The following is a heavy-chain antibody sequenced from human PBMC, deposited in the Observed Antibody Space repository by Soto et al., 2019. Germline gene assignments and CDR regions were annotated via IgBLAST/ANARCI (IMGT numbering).Heavy chain of an antibody. CDR2: IYYSGST. Sequence: SETLSLTCTVSGGSISSSSYYWGWIRQPPGKGLEWIGSIYYSGSTYYNPSLKSRVTISVDTSKNQFSLKLSSVTAADTAVYYCARQVRSSSSGPTDPPDYFDYWGQGTLVTVSS. CDR3: ARQVRSSSSGPTDPPDYFDY. CDR1: GGSISSSSYY. V-gene: IGHV4-39*01. D-gene: IGHD6-6*01. J-gene: IGHJ4*02.